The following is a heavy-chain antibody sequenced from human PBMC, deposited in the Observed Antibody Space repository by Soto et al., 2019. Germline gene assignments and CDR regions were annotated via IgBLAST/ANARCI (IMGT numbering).Heavy chain of an antibody. CDR1: GFTFSDFG. V-gene: IGHV3-33*06. D-gene: IGHD1-1*01. CDR3: AKEGQLYYFYMDV. J-gene: IGHJ6*03. CDR2: IWYDGSNE. Sequence: GGSLRLSCAASGFTFSDFGMHWVRQAPGQGLEWVAVIWYDGSNEYYADSVKGRFTISRDNSKNTLYLQMNSLRAEDTAVYYCAKEGQLYYFYMDVWGKGTTVTVSS.